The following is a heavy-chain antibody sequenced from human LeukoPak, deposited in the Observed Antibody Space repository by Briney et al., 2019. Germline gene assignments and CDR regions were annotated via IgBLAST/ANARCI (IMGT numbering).Heavy chain of an antibody. CDR1: GFAFSVYA. Sequence: PGGSLRLSCAASGFAFSVYAMSWLRQPPGKGLECVSTTNANSVSTSYAASVRGRFTISRDNAKDTVYLQLNRLSTDDTATYYCAKPISGGLAVTADWFRPWGQGTLVVVSS. D-gene: IGHD6-19*01. CDR3: AKPISGGLAVTADWFRP. J-gene: IGHJ5*02. CDR2: TNANSVST. V-gene: IGHV3-23*01.